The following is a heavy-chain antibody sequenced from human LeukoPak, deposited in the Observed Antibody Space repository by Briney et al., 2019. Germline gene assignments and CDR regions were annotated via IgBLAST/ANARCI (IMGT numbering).Heavy chain of an antibody. D-gene: IGHD3-22*01. V-gene: IGHV3-48*01. J-gene: IGHJ4*02. Sequence: GGSLRLSCAASGFTFSDHGMHWVRQAPGKGLEWVSCISGSRSTIYYADSVKGRFTISRDNAKNSLYLQMNSLRAEDTAMYYCARAATTMIVASDYWGQGTLVTVSS. CDR1: GFTFSDHG. CDR2: ISGSRSTI. CDR3: ARAATTMIVASDY.